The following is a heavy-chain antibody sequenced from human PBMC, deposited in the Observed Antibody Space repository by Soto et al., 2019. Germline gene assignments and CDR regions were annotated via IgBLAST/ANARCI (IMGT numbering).Heavy chain of an antibody. V-gene: IGHV1-69*06. CDR1: GVTFSSYA. CDR3: ARGIWGGSPVNYYYYYGMDV. Sequence: SVKVSCKASGVTFSSYAISWVRQAPGQGLEWMGGIIPIFGTANYAQKFQGRVTITADKSTSTAYMELSSLRSEDTAVYYCARGIWGGSPVNYYYYYGMDVWGQGTTVTVSS. D-gene: IGHD1-26*01. CDR2: IIPIFGTA. J-gene: IGHJ6*02.